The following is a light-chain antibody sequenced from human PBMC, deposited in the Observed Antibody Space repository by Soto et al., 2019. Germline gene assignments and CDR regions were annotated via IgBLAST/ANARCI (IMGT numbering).Light chain of an antibody. CDR2: KES. CDR1: QSISDW. CDR3: QQSSINSLS. V-gene: IGKV1-5*03. Sequence: DIQMTQSPSTLYASVGDRVTITCRASQSISDWLAWYQQKPGKAHKILIYKESSLESGVPSRFSGRGSGTEFTLTISSLQPDYFATNYCQQSSINSLSFGQGTKLEI. J-gene: IGKJ2*01.